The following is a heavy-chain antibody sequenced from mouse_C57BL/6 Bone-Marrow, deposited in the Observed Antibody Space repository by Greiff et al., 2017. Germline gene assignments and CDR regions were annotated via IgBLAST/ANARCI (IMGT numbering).Heavy chain of an antibody. CDR1: GYTFTSYW. D-gene: IGHD6-2*01. CDR2: IDPSDSDT. J-gene: IGHJ2*01. CDR3: ERPRVFFCSSLYYFDY. V-gene: IGHV1-50*01. Sequence: VQLQQPGAELVKPGASVKLSCKASGYTFTSYWMQWVKQRPGQGLEWIGEIDPSDSDTNYNQKFKGKATLTVDTSSSTAYMQLSSLTSEDSAVYYLERPRVFFCSSLYYFDYWVQGTTLTGS.